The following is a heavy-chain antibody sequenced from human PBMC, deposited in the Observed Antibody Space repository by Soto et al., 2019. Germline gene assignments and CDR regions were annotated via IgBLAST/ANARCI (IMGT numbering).Heavy chain of an antibody. J-gene: IGHJ4*02. Sequence: QVQLVESGGGVVQPGRSLRLSCSASGFTFSSYGMHWVRQAPGKGLEWVAVIWFDGSHKYYADSMKGRFTISRDNSKNTLFLQMNSLRAEDTAVYYWARDGPGSIAVAERGDFGYWGQGTLVTVSS. CDR3: ARDGPGSIAVAERGDFGY. V-gene: IGHV3-33*01. D-gene: IGHD6-19*01. CDR2: IWFDGSHK. CDR1: GFTFSSYG.